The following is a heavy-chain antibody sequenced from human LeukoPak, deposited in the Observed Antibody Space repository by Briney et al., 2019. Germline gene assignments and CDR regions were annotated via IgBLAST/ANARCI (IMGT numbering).Heavy chain of an antibody. CDR3: ARAESLRTKDYYYYYYMDV. CDR2: IYYSGST. V-gene: IGHV4-59*01. CDR1: GGSFSSYY. J-gene: IGHJ6*03. D-gene: IGHD1-14*01. Sequence: KPSETLSLTCAVYGGSFSSYYWSWIRQPPGKGLEWIGYIYYSGSTNYNPSLKSRVTISVDTSKNQFSLKLSSVTAADTAVYYCARAESLRTKDYYYYYYMDVWGKGTTVTVSS.